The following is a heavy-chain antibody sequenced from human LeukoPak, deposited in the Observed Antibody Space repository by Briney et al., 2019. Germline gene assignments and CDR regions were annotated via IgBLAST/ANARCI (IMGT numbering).Heavy chain of an antibody. CDR2: IRYDGSNK. CDR1: GFTFSSYG. D-gene: IGHD3-22*01. V-gene: IGHV3-30*02. CDR3: AKDRRGDYYYDSSGYLPLAFDI. Sequence: GGSLRLSCAASGFTFSSYGMHWVRQAPGKGLEWVAFIRYDGSNKYYADSVKGRFTISRDNSKNTLYLQMNNLRAEDTAVYYCAKDRRGDYYYDSSGYLPLAFDIWGQGTMVTVSS. J-gene: IGHJ3*02.